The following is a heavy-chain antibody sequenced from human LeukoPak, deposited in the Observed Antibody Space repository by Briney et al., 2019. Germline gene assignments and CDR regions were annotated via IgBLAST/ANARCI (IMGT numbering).Heavy chain of an antibody. CDR2: ISSSGNNT. CDR1: GFTFNSYA. D-gene: IGHD2/OR15-2a*01. J-gene: IGHJ4*02. Sequence: GGSLTLSCAASGFTFNSYAMNWVRQAPGKGLAWVSTISSSGNNTYYTDSVKGRFTISRENSMNTLYLQMNSLRAEDTAVYYCAKDSAKKYDDYWGQGTLVTVSS. V-gene: IGHV3-23*01. CDR3: AKDSAKKYDDY.